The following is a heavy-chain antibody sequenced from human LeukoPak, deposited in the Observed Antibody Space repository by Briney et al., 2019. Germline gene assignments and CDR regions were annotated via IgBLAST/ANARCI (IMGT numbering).Heavy chain of an antibody. CDR1: GYTFTSYG. CDR2: ISAYNGNT. D-gene: IGHD1-26*01. Sequence: ASVKVSCKASGYTFTSYGISWVRQAPGQGLEWMGWISAYNGNTNYAQKLQGRVTMTTDTSTNTAYMELKSLRSDDTAVYYCAGYSGSYSPLVLFHYYGMDVWGQGTTVTVSS. V-gene: IGHV1-18*01. J-gene: IGHJ6*02. CDR3: AGYSGSYSPLVLFHYYGMDV.